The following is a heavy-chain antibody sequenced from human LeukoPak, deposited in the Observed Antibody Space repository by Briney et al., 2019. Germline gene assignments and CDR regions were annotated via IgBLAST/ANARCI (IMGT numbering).Heavy chain of an antibody. J-gene: IGHJ4*02. Sequence: GGSLRLSCAASGFIFSNYEMTWVRKAPGKGLGWVSYISSSGTTISYGDSVMGRSTFSRDNARTSLYLQMNSLRAEDTAVYYCARGYFDSRGYYSPDTHDCWGQGTLVTVSS. CDR3: ARGYFDSRGYYSPDTHDC. CDR2: ISSSGTTI. V-gene: IGHV3-48*03. D-gene: IGHD3-22*01. CDR1: GFIFSNYE.